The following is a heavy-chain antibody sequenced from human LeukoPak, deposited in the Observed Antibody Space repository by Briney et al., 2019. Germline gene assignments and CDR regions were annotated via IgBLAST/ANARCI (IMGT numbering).Heavy chain of an antibody. J-gene: IGHJ3*02. CDR3: ARDFGMGGSGI. CDR1: SFTFSSYN. Sequence: GGSLRLSCAASSFTFSSYNMNWVRQAPGKGLEWVTSISSSGSYIYYRDSVKGRFTISRDNAKNSLYLQMNSLRAEDTAVYYCARDFGMGGSGIWGQGTMVTVSS. V-gene: IGHV3-21*01. CDR2: ISSSGSYI. D-gene: IGHD3-16*01.